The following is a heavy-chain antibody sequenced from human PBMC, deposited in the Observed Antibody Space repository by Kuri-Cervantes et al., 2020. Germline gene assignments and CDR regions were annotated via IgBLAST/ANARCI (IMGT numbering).Heavy chain of an antibody. CDR2: INHRGST. J-gene: IGHJ4*02. CDR3: ARHVGTPHYYYGSGSFDYYFDY. D-gene: IGHD3-10*01. CDR1: GGSFSGYY. Sequence: SETLSLTCAVYGGSFSGYYWSWIRQPPGKGLEWIGEINHRGSTSYNPSLKSRVTISVDTSKNQFSLKLSSVTAADTAVYYCARHVGTPHYYYGSGSFDYYFDYWGQGTLVTVSS. V-gene: IGHV4-34*01.